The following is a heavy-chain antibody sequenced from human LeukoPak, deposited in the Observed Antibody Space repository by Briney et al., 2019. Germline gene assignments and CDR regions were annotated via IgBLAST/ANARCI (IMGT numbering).Heavy chain of an antibody. J-gene: IGHJ4*02. CDR3: AKDHITMVRGVMASQYYFDY. CDR1: GFTFSSYA. V-gene: IGHV3-23*01. D-gene: IGHD3-10*01. CDR2: ISGSGGST. Sequence: GGSLRLSCAAAGFTFSSYAMSWVRQAPGKGLEWVSAISGSGGSTYYADSVKGRFTISRDNSKNTRYLQMNSLRAEDTAVYYCAKDHITMVRGVMASQYYFDYWGQGTLVTVSS.